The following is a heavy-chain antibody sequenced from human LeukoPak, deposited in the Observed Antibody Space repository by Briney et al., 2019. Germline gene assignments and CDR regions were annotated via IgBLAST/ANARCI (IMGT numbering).Heavy chain of an antibody. CDR2: ISPDGSYT. D-gene: IGHD5/OR15-5a*01. CDR1: WFVFSYFY. Sequence: GGSLSLSCGVSWFVFSYFYIHWIRHSPGKGVEWLAYISPDGSYTTYGDSVKGRFVISRDNAKNSVSLQMNSLRVEDTAVYFCASDQVSGVFDYWGQGARVTVS. V-gene: IGHV3-11*05. CDR3: ASDQVSGVFDY. J-gene: IGHJ4*02.